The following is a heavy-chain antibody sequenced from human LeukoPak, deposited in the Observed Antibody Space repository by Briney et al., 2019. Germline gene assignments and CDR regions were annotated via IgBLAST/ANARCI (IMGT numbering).Heavy chain of an antibody. CDR1: GFTFSSYA. V-gene: IGHV3-23*01. D-gene: IGHD2-2*01. Sequence: GGSLRLSCAASGFTFSSYAMSWVRQAPGKGLEWVSAISGSGGSTYYADSVKGRFTISRDNSKNTLYLQMNSLRAEDTAVYYCAKEPYIVVVPANWFDPWGQGTLVTVSS. CDR2: ISGSGGST. J-gene: IGHJ5*02. CDR3: AKEPYIVVVPANWFDP.